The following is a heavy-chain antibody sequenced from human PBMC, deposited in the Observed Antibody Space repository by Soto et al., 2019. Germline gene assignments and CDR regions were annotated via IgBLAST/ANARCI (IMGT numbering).Heavy chain of an antibody. Sequence: QVQLVQSGAEVKKPGSSVKVSCKASGGTFGGFAINWVRQAPGQGLEWMGRITPILGTATYAQKFQGRVTISGQKSTSTADLERESLRFDDTAVDYCARYRGGPVGWGQGALVTVSS. CDR3: ARYRGGPVG. CDR2: ITPILGTA. J-gene: IGHJ4*02. V-gene: IGHV1-69*08. D-gene: IGHD3-10*01. CDR1: GGTFGGFA.